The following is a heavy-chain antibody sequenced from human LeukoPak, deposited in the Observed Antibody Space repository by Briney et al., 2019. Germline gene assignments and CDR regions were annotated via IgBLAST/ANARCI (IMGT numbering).Heavy chain of an antibody. Sequence: ASVTLSFKSSVYTFTCYYMHWVRQAPGQGREWMGWINPDSGGTNYAQEFQGRVTMTWDTSISTAYMELSRLRSDDTAVYYCARVGGYCSSTSCYSWFDPWGQGTLVTVSS. D-gene: IGHD2-2*02. CDR1: VYTFTCYY. J-gene: IGHJ5*02. V-gene: IGHV1-2*02. CDR3: ARVGGYCSSTSCYSWFDP. CDR2: INPDSGGT.